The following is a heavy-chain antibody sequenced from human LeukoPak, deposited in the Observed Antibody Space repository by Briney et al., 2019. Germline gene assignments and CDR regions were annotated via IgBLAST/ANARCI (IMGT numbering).Heavy chain of an antibody. J-gene: IGHJ6*04. Sequence: SVMVSCKASGGTFSSYTISWVRQAPGQGLEWMGGIIPIFGTANYAQKFQGRVTITADESTSTAYMELNSLRSEDTAMYYCARLMDYYASGTYGRYAMDAWGKGTTVTVTS. CDR3: ARLMDYYASGTYGRYAMDA. D-gene: IGHD3-10*01. CDR1: GGTFSSYT. CDR2: IIPIFGTA. V-gene: IGHV1-69*13.